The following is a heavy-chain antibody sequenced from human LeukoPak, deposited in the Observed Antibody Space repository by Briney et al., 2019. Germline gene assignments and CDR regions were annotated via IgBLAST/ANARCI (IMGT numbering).Heavy chain of an antibody. D-gene: IGHD3-16*01. CDR1: GGSISSGSYY. V-gene: IGHV4-61*02. CDR3: ARDPFV. Sequence: KSSETLSLTCTVSGGSISSGSYYWSWIRQPAGKGLEWIGRIYTSGSTNYNPSLKSRVTISVDTSKNQFSLKLTSVTAADTAVYYCARDPFVWGQGTLVTVSS. J-gene: IGHJ1*01. CDR2: IYTSGST.